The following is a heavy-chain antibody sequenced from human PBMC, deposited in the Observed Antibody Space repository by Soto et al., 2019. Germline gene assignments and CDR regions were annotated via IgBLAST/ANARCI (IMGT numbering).Heavy chain of an antibody. V-gene: IGHV3-7*03. CDR1: GFPCSSYW. J-gene: IGHJ4*02. D-gene: IGHD5-12*01. CDR2: IDPDGSAT. Sequence: GSLRLSCAASGFPCSSYWMSWVRQAPGKGLEWVANIDPDGSATYYVDAVKGRFTISRDNAKNPLYLQMNSLRAEDTAVYYCARGRDGYNSLFDYWGQGTLVTVSS. CDR3: ARGRDGYNSLFDY.